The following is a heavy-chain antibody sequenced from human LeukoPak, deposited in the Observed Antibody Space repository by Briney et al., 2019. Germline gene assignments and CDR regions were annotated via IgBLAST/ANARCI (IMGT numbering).Heavy chain of an antibody. D-gene: IGHD2-8*01. Sequence: SGGSLRLSSAGSGFTFSSYAMSWVRQAPGKGLEWVSAISDTGATTYDADSVKGRFTISRDNSRSTLYLQMNSLRAEDTALYYCAKDTSIGRYCTNGVCSPFDYWGQGTLVTVSS. CDR3: AKDTSIGRYCTNGVCSPFDY. CDR2: ISDTGATT. CDR1: GFTFSSYA. J-gene: IGHJ4*02. V-gene: IGHV3-23*01.